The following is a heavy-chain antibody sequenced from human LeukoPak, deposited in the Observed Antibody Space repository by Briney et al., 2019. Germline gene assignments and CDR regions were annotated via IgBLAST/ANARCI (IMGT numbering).Heavy chain of an antibody. Sequence: SETLSLTCAVYGGSFSGYYWSWIRQPPGKGLEWIGIIYYSGSTYYNPSLKSRVTISVDTSKNQFSLKLSSVTAADTAVYYCARELQYYYDSSGYSDYWGQGTLVTVSS. D-gene: IGHD3-22*01. CDR3: ARELQYYYDSSGYSDY. V-gene: IGHV4-34*01. J-gene: IGHJ4*02. CDR2: IYYSGST. CDR1: GGSFSGYY.